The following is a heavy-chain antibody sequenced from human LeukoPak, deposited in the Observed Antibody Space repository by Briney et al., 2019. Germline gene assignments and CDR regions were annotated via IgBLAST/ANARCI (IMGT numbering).Heavy chain of an antibody. Sequence: GGSLRLSCAASGFTLSTYTMYWVRHPPGKGLEWVSIIGSSGGGIHYADSVKGRFTISRDNSKNTLYLQMNSLRAEDTAVYYCAKDPSGDWNYWFDPWGQGTLVTVSS. J-gene: IGHJ5*02. V-gene: IGHV3-23*01. CDR1: GFTLSTYT. CDR3: AKDPSGDWNYWFDP. CDR2: IGSSGGGI. D-gene: IGHD1-7*01.